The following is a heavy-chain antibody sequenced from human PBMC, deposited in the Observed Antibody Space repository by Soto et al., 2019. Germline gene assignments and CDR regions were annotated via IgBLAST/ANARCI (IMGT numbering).Heavy chain of an antibody. J-gene: IGHJ4*02. D-gene: IGHD6-19*01. V-gene: IGHV4-59*01. CDR3: AQTTGWPGFDY. CDR1: GASITNFY. Sequence: QVHLQESGPGLVKPSETMSLTCTASGASITNFYWNWVRQFPGKGLEWIGHIYNGERTNYNPSLKRRVTISVDTSKNQFSLKLSSVTVADTAVYYCAQTTGWPGFDYWGLGTRVAVSS. CDR2: IYNGERT.